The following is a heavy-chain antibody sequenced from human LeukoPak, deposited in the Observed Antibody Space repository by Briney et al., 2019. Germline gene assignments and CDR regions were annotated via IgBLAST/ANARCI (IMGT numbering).Heavy chain of an antibody. CDR2: INHSGST. V-gene: IGHV4-34*01. J-gene: IGHJ4*02. Sequence: PSGTQSLTCAVYGGSFSGYYWSWIRQPPGKGLEWIGEINHSGSTNYNPSLKSRVTISVDTSKNQFSLKLSSVTAADTAVYYCARQAARGFDYWGQGTLVTVSS. D-gene: IGHD6-6*01. CDR1: GGSFSGYY. CDR3: ARQAARGFDY.